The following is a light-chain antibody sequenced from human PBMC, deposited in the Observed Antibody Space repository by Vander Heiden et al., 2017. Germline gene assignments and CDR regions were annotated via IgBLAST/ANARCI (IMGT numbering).Light chain of an antibody. CDR2: GVS. J-gene: IGKJ1*01. Sequence: VMTQSPARLSVSPGERVSVSCRASGPVASNLAWDQQKPGQAPRLLISGVSTRATGVPARFSGSGSGTEFTLTISNLEAEDFAVYYCQQYFVWWTFGQGTKVE. CDR1: GPVASN. CDR3: QQYFVWWT. V-gene: IGKV3-15*01.